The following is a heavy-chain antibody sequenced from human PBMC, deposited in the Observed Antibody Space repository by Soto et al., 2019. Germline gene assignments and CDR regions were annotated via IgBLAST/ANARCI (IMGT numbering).Heavy chain of an antibody. D-gene: IGHD2-15*01. V-gene: IGHV1-46*02. CDR3: ARELQFPHQETGLDV. CDR1: GYTFETYY. J-gene: IGHJ6*02. CDR2: LDPTGGST. Sequence: QVHLVQSGAEVKKPGASVKVSCKASGYTFETYYIHWVRQAPGQGLEWLGILDPTGGSTTYAQKFQDRVTMTRDPSTSTVYMELNILRSNDTALYYCARELQFPHQETGLDVWDQGPTVTVSS.